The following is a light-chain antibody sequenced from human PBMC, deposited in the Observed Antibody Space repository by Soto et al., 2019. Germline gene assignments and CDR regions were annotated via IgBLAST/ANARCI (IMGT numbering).Light chain of an antibody. CDR3: QQSYSTPRT. V-gene: IGKV1-39*01. CDR1: QTIITY. J-gene: IGKJ2*01. Sequence: DIQMTQSPSSLSASVGDRVSITCRASQTIITYLNWYQQKPGKAPKLLISAASNLQSGVPSRFSGSGSETEFTLTISSEQPEDFATYYCQQSYSTPRTFGQGTKLEIK. CDR2: AAS.